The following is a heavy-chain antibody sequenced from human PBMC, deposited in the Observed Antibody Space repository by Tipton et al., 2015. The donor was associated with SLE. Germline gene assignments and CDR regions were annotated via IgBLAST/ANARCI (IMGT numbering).Heavy chain of an antibody. CDR3: ARGEYGYIVLGY. CDR1: GGSINVGFYY. V-gene: IGHV4-31*03. D-gene: IGHD2-15*01. J-gene: IGHJ4*02. Sequence: GLVKPSETLSLTCTVSGGSINVGFYYWGWIRQHPGKGLEWIGNVYYSGNTNYNPSLRSRVTISVDTSKNQFSLKLSSVTAADTAVYYCARGEYGYIVLGYWGQGTLVTVSS. CDR2: VYYSGNT.